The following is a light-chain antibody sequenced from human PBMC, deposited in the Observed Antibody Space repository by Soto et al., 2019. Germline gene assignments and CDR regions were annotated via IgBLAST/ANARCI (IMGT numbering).Light chain of an antibody. Sequence: QSVLTQPPSASGTPGQRVTISCSGSSSNIGSNTVNWYQQLPGTPPKLLIYSNNQRPSGVPDRFSGSKSGTSASLAISGLQAEDEAYYYWAAWDDSLNGVVFGGGTKLTVL. V-gene: IGLV1-44*01. J-gene: IGLJ2*01. CDR2: SNN. CDR3: AAWDDSLNGVV. CDR1: SSNIGSNT.